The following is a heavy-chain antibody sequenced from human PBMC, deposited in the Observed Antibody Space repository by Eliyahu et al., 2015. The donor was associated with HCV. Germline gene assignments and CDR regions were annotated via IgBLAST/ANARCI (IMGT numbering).Heavy chain of an antibody. CDR3: ARSWVTIKYHPDYYYYYGMDV. V-gene: IGHV4-39*01. J-gene: IGHJ6*02. CDR1: GGSISSSSYX. Sequence: QLQLQESGPGLVKPSETLSLTCTVSGGSISSSSYXXGWXRQPPGKGLEWIGSIYYSGSTXYNPSLKSRVTISVDTSKNQFSLKLSSVTAADTAVYYCARSWVTIKYHPDYYYYYGMDVWGQGTTVTVSS. D-gene: IGHD4-17*01. CDR2: IYYSGST.